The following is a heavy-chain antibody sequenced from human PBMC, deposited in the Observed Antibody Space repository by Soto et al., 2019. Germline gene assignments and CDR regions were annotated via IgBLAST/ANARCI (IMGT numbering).Heavy chain of an antibody. CDR1: GGSISSGG. CDR3: AKDPGYCSGGSCYAFDY. D-gene: IGHD2-15*01. V-gene: IGHV3-30*18. J-gene: IGHJ4*02. Sequence: LSLTCTVSGGSISSGGYYWSWIRQHPGKGLEWVAVISYDGSNKYYADSVKGRFTISRDNSKNTLYLQMNSLRAEDTAVYYCAKDPGYCSGGSCYAFDYWGQGTLVTVSS. CDR2: ISYDGSNK.